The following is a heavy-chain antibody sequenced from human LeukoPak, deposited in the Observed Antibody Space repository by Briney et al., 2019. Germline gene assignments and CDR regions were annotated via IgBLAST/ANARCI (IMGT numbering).Heavy chain of an antibody. D-gene: IGHD2-15*01. Sequence: SETLSLTCTVSGGPISSYYWSWIRQPPGKGLEWIGYIYTSGSTNYNPSLKSRVTISVDRSKNQFSLKLSSVTAADTAVYYCARVVIGYCSGGSCNNWFDPWGQGTLVTVSS. CDR1: GGPISSYY. CDR3: ARVVIGYCSGGSCNNWFDP. J-gene: IGHJ5*02. V-gene: IGHV4-4*09. CDR2: IYTSGST.